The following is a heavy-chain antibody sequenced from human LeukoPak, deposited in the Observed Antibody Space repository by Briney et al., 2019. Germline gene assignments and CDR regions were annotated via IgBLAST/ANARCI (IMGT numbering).Heavy chain of an antibody. J-gene: IGHJ4*02. CDR2: LSGDGGST. V-gene: IGHV3-23*01. D-gene: IGHD4-17*01. CDR3: AKVPQEVSVTTYLYFDC. CDR1: GFTFSSFP. Sequence: GGSLRLSCAASGFTFSSFPMSWVRQAPGKGLEWVSALSGDGGSTYYADSVRGRFTISRDNSKNTLYLQMNSLRAEDTAIYFCAKVPQEVSVTTYLYFDCWGQGTLVTVSS.